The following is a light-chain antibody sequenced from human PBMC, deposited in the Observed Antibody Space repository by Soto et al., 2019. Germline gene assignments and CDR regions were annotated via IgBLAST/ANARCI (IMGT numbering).Light chain of an antibody. CDR2: AAS. CDR1: ESIRNN. V-gene: IGKV1-39*01. Sequence: DIQMTHSPSSLSASVGDRATITCRASESIRNNLNWYQQKPGKAPKLLIYAASTLRSGVPSRFSGGGSGTEFTVTIGSLQPEDFTTYYCQQSYSTPRGAFGQGTKGEFK. J-gene: IGKJ1*01. CDR3: QQSYSTPRGA.